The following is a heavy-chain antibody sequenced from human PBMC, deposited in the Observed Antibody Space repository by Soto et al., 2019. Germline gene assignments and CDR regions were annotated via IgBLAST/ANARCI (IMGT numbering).Heavy chain of an antibody. Sequence: QVQLVQSGAEVKKPGASVKVSCKASGYTITSYDINWVRQATGQGLEWMGWMNPNSGNTGYAQKFQRRVTMTRNTSISTAYMELSSLRSEDTAVYYCARRGYCSGCSCYRVPKRGNWFDPWGQGTLVTVSS. CDR2: MNPNSGNT. CDR1: GYTITSYD. CDR3: ARRGYCSGCSCYRVPKRGNWFDP. V-gene: IGHV1-8*01. D-gene: IGHD2-15*01. J-gene: IGHJ5*02.